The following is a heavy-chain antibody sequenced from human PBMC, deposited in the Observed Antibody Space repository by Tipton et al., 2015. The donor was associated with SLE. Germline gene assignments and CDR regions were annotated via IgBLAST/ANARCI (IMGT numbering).Heavy chain of an antibody. D-gene: IGHD6-19*01. CDR3: AREGYSSGWDGDFDY. J-gene: IGHJ4*02. Sequence: SLRLSCAASGFNFGDYYMSWIRQAPGKGLEWLSHISTSGSTMFYADSVKGRFTISRDNANNLLYLHINNLGVGDTAVYYCAREGYSSGWDGDFDYWGQGTLVTVSS. CDR1: GFNFGDYY. CDR2: ISTSGSTM. V-gene: IGHV3-11*01.